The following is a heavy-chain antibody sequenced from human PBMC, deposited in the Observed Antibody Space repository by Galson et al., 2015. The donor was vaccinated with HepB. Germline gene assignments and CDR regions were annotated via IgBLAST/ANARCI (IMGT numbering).Heavy chain of an antibody. CDR3: ARVNSGYSYGNHDY. Sequence: SLRLSCAASGFTFSSYSLNWVRQAPGKGLEWVSYISSSSSTIYYADSVKGRFTISRDNAKNSLYLQMNSLRAEDTAVYYCARVNSGYSYGNHDYWGQGTLVTVSS. J-gene: IGHJ4*02. CDR1: GFTFSSYS. V-gene: IGHV3-48*04. CDR2: ISSSSSTI. D-gene: IGHD5-18*01.